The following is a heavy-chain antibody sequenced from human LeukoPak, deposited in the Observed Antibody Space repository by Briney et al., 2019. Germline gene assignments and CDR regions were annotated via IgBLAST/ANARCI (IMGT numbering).Heavy chain of an antibody. V-gene: IGHV4-39*07. J-gene: IGHJ6*03. CDR2: IYYSGST. Sequence: SETLSLTCTVSGGSISSSSYYWGWIRQPPGKGLEWIGSIYYSGSTYYNPSLKSRVTISVDTSKNQFSLKLSSVTAADTAVYYCARGRGYSYGPRSVYYYYMDVWGKGTTVTVSS. CDR3: ARGRGYSYGPRSVYYYYMDV. D-gene: IGHD5-18*01. CDR1: GGSISSSSYY.